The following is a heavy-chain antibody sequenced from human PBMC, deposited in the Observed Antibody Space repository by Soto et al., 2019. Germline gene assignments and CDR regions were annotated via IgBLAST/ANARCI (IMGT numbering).Heavy chain of an antibody. J-gene: IGHJ3*01. CDR2: ISGSGGST. V-gene: IGHV3-23*01. Sequence: EVQLLESGGGLVQPGGSLRLSCLGSGFTFNYAMTWVRQAPGKGLEWVSAISGSGGSTYYADSAKGRFTISRDNSKNTLYPDMNRLRAEDTAIYYCARVAAAHAFDANDVWGQGTMVTVSS. CDR3: ARVAAAHAFDANDV. D-gene: IGHD3-16*01. CDR1: GFTFNYA.